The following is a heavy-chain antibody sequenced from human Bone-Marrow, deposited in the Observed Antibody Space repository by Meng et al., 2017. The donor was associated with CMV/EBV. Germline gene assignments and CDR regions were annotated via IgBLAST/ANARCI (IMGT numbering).Heavy chain of an antibody. D-gene: IGHD4-11*01. J-gene: IGHJ5*02. V-gene: IGHV1-69*05. CDR2: IIPIFGTA. CDR1: GGTFSSYA. Sequence: SVKVSCKASGGTFSSYAISWVRQAPGQGLEWMGGIIPIFGTANYAQKFQGRVTITTDESTSTAYMELSSPRSEDTAVYYCARGGAFTVTRHPNNWFDPWGQGTLVTVSS. CDR3: ARGGAFTVTRHPNNWFDP.